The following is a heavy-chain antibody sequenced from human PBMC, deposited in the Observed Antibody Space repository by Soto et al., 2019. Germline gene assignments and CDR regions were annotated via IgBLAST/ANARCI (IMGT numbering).Heavy chain of an antibody. CDR1: GFTFSSYG. Sequence: HPGGSLRLSCAASGFTFSSYGMHWVRQAPGKGLEWVAVISYDGDNKYYADSVRGRFTISRDNSKNTLYLQMNSLRAEDTAVYYCAYWRHAFDIWGQGTMVTVSS. CDR2: ISYDGDNK. V-gene: IGHV3-30*19. CDR3: AYWRHAFDI. D-gene: IGHD2-15*01. J-gene: IGHJ3*02.